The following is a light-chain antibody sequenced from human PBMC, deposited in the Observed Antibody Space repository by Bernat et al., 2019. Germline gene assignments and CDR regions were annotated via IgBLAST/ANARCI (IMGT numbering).Light chain of an antibody. Sequence: QSALTQPSSASGSPGQSVTISCTGTSSDVGGYNYVSWYQQHPGKAPKLMIYEVSKRPSGVPDRFSGSKSGNTASLTVSGLQAEDDADYYCSSYAGSNNFVFGTGTKVTVL. V-gene: IGLV2-8*01. CDR2: EVS. CDR1: SSDVGGYNY. CDR3: SSYAGSNNFV. J-gene: IGLJ1*01.